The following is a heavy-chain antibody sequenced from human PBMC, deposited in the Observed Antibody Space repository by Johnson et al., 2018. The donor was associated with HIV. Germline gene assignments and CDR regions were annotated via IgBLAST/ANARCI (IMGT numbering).Heavy chain of an antibody. V-gene: IGHV3-30*03. J-gene: IGHJ3*02. D-gene: IGHD4-17*01. CDR3: ATAYGDYPYDAFDI. CDR1: GFTFSSYD. Sequence: QVQLVESWGGVVKPGGSLRLSCAASGFTFSSYDMHWVRQVPGKGLEWVAVISYDGSNKYYADSVKGRFTISRDNSKNTLYLQMNSLRAEDTAVYYCATAYGDYPYDAFDIWGQGTMVTVSS. CDR2: ISYDGSNK.